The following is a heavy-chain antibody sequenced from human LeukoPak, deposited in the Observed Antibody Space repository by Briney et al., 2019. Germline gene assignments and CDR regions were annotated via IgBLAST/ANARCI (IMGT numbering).Heavy chain of an antibody. Sequence: GASLRLSCAASGFTFSSYAMSWVRQAPGKGLEWVSAISGSGGSTYYADSVKGRFTISRDNSKNTLYLQMNSLRAEDTAVYYCAKREMYDILTGYYFGMDVWGQGTTVTVYS. CDR2: ISGSGGST. CDR3: AKREMYDILTGYYFGMDV. D-gene: IGHD3-9*01. J-gene: IGHJ6*02. V-gene: IGHV3-23*01. CDR1: GFTFSSYA.